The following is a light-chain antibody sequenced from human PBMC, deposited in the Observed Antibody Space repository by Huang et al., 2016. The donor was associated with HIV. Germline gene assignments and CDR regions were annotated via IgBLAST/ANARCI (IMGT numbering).Light chain of an antibody. Sequence: IQMTQSPSSLSASVGDRVTITCQANQDISNSLNWYQHKPGKAPKVLIYDASNLQTGVPSRFSGNGSGTHFTFTINSLQPDDIATYYCQHYDTLPPLTFGGGTKVELK. V-gene: IGKV1-33*01. CDR1: QDISNS. CDR2: DAS. J-gene: IGKJ4*01. CDR3: QHYDTLPPLT.